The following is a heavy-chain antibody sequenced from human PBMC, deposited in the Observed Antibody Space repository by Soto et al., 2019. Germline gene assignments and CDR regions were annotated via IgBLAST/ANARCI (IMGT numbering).Heavy chain of an antibody. CDR1: GFTFSNYA. Sequence: QVQLVESGGGVVQPGRSLRLSCAASGFTFSNYAMHWVRQAPGMGLEWVAFISYDGSNKYYADSVRGRFTISRDNSKNTLYLQMNSLRAEDTALYYCASQSSSKAFEDWGQGTLLTVSS. D-gene: IGHD6-6*01. CDR3: ASQSSSKAFED. J-gene: IGHJ4*02. V-gene: IGHV3-30-3*01. CDR2: ISYDGSNK.